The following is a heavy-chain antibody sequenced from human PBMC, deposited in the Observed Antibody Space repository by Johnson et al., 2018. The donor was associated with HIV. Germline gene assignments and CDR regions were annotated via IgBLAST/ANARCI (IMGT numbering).Heavy chain of an antibody. CDR3: AKDRGLLDAFDI. CDR1: GFTFDDYG. Sequence: QVQLVESGGGVVRPGGSLRLSCAASGFTFDDYGMTWVRQAPGKGLEWVAVISNDGSNKYYGDSVKGRFTISRDNSKNTLYLQMNSLRAEDTAVYYCAKDRGLLDAFDIWGQGTMVTVSS. CDR2: ISNDGSNK. V-gene: IGHV3-30*18. J-gene: IGHJ3*02.